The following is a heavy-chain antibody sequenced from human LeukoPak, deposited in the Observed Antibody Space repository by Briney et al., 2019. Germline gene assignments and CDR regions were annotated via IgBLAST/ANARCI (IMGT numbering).Heavy chain of an antibody. V-gene: IGHV1-2*02. J-gene: IGHJ5*02. CDR2: INPNSGGT. D-gene: IGHD6-13*01. Sequence: GASVKVSCKASGYTFTTYNINWVRQAPGQGLEWMGWINPNSGGTNYAQKFQGRVTMTRDTSISTAYMELSRLRSDDTAVYYCARGPGIALDPWGQGTLVTVSS. CDR1: GYTFTTYN. CDR3: ARGPGIALDP.